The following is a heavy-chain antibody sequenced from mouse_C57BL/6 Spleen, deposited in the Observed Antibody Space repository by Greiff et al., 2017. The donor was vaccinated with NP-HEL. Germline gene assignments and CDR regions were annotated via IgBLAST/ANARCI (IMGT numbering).Heavy chain of an antibody. Sequence: VQLQQSGPELVKPGASVKISCKASGYTFTDYYMNWVKQSHGKSLEWIGDINPNNGGTSYNQKFKGKATLTVDKSSSTAYMELRSLTSEDSAVYYCARGAGGGIDYWGQGTTLTVSS. CDR3: ARGAGGGIDY. V-gene: IGHV1-26*01. CDR2: INPNNGGT. J-gene: IGHJ2*01. CDR1: GYTFTDYY.